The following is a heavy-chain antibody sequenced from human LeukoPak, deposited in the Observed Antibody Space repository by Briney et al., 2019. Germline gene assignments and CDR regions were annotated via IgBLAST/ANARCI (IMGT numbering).Heavy chain of an antibody. CDR1: GGSISSYY. CDR2: IYYSGST. D-gene: IGHD3-3*01. V-gene: IGHV4-59*08. CDR3: ARLPQSYYDFWSGYDYYYYYGMDV. J-gene: IGHJ6*02. Sequence: LETLSLTCTVSGGSISSYYWSWIRRPPGKGLEWIGYIYYSGSTNYNPSLKGRVTISVDTSKNQFSLKLSSVTAADTAVYYCARLPQSYYDFWSGYDYYYYYGMDVWGQGTTVTVSS.